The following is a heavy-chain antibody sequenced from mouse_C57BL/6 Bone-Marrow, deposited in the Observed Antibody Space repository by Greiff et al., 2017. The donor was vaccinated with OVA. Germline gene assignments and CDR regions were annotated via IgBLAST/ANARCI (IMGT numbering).Heavy chain of an antibody. Sequence: EVHLVESGPVLVKPGASVKMSCKASGYTFTDYYMNWVKQSHGKSPEWIGVINPYNGGTSYNQKFKGKATLTVDKSSSTAYMELNSLTSEDSAVYYCARNGYPFAYWGQGTLVTVSA. J-gene: IGHJ3*01. CDR1: GYTFTDYY. D-gene: IGHD2-2*01. CDR3: ARNGYPFAY. CDR2: INPYNGGT. V-gene: IGHV1-19*01.